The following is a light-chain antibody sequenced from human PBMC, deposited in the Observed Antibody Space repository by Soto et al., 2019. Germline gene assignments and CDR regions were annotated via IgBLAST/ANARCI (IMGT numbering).Light chain of an antibody. CDR3: QQYNNHST. Sequence: DIQMTQSPSSLSASVGHIFTITCRASQSIKNYLSWYKQKSGKAPDRLIFGASTLASGVPSRLSGSGSGTEFTLTISSMQPDDFATYYCQQYNNHSTFGHGTRLEIK. CDR1: QSIKNY. V-gene: IGKV1-5*01. J-gene: IGKJ5*01. CDR2: GAS.